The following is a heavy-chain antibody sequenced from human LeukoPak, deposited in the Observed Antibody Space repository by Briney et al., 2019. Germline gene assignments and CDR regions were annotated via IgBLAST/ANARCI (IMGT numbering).Heavy chain of an antibody. J-gene: IGHJ4*02. V-gene: IGHV3-48*03. CDR1: GFTFSNYE. CDR2: ISGSGSTI. CDR3: ARGGFGELFSSDY. D-gene: IGHD3-10*01. Sequence: PGGSLRLSCAASGFTFSNYEMNWVRQAPGKGLEWVSYISGSGSTIYYADSVKGRFTISRDNAKNSLYLQMNSLRAEDTAVYYCARGGFGELFSSDYWGQGTLVTVSS.